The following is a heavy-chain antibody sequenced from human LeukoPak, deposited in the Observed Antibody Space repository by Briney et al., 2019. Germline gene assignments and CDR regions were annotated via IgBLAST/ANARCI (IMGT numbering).Heavy chain of an antibody. V-gene: IGHV3-7*01. CDR2: IKQDGSEK. CDR1: GFTFSSYC. CDR3: ARDDCSSISCYHNWFDP. J-gene: IGHJ5*02. D-gene: IGHD2-2*01. Sequence: GGPLRLSCAASGFTFSSYCMSWVRQAPGKGLEWVANIKQDGSEKYYVDSVKGRFTISRDNAKNTLYLQMNSLRAEDTAVYYCARDDCSSISCYHNWFDPWGQGTLVTVSS.